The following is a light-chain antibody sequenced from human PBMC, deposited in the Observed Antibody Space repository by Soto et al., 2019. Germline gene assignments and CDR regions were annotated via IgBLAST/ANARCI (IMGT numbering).Light chain of an antibody. CDR2: DGS. CDR3: QQYHSYVFT. J-gene: IGKJ3*01. V-gene: IGKV1-5*01. CDR1: QNVSKW. Sequence: DIQMTQSPPTLSASVGDKVTITCRASQNVSKWLAWYQQKPGKAPKLLIFDGSDLESGVPSRFSGSGSGTEFTLTISGLQAEDYATYYCQQYHSYVFTFGPGTTVDTK.